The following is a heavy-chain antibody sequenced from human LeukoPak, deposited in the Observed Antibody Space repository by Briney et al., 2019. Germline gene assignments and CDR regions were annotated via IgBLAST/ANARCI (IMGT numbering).Heavy chain of an antibody. J-gene: IGHJ6*02. V-gene: IGHV1-46*01. Sequence: ASVKVSCKASGYNFISYYMHWVRQAPGQGLEWMGIINPSGGSTSYAQKFQDRVTMNRDTSTSTVYMELSSLKSEDTAVYYCAREDVVLVDAVRYQYYGMDVWGQGTTVTVSS. CDR2: INPSGGST. D-gene: IGHD2-8*01. CDR3: AREDVVLVDAVRYQYYGMDV. CDR1: GYNFISYY.